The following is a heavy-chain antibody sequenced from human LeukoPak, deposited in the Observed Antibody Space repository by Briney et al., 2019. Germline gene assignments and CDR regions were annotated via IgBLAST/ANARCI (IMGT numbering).Heavy chain of an antibody. CDR3: ARHLHGDPKYYDFWSGNV. Sequence: SQTLSLTCTVSGGSISSGGYYWSWIRQPPGKGLEWIGYIYHSGSTYYNPSLKSRVTISVDRSKNQFSLKLSSVTAADTAVYYCARHLHGDPKYYDFWSGNVWGKGTTVTVSS. J-gene: IGHJ6*04. CDR1: GGSISSGGYY. CDR2: IYHSGST. V-gene: IGHV4-30-2*01. D-gene: IGHD3-3*01.